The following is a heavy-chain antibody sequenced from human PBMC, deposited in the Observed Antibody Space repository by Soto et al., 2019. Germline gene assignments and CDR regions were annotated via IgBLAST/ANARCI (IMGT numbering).Heavy chain of an antibody. Sequence: ASVKVSCKASGYTFTGYYMHWVRQAPGQGLEWMGWINPNSGGTNYAQKFQGWVTMTRDTSISTAYMELSRLRSDDTAVYYCARDRDSSSWYDAFHIWGQGTMVTVS. CDR3: ARDRDSSSWYDAFHI. J-gene: IGHJ3*02. CDR1: GYTFTGYY. CDR2: INPNSGGT. V-gene: IGHV1-2*04. D-gene: IGHD6-13*01.